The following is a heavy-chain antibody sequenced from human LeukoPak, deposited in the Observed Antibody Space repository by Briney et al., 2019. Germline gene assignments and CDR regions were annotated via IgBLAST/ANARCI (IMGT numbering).Heavy chain of an antibody. CDR1: GFTFSGYW. J-gene: IGHJ4*02. CDR2: INQDGREN. Sequence: PAGGSLRLSCVASGFTFSGYWMSWVRQAPGKGLEWVANINQDGRENYYLDSVKGRFTIYRDNAKNSLYLLMNGLRAADTAVYYCARYYSDYPFDLWGQGTLVTVSS. CDR3: ARYYSDYPFDL. V-gene: IGHV3-7*01. D-gene: IGHD4-11*01.